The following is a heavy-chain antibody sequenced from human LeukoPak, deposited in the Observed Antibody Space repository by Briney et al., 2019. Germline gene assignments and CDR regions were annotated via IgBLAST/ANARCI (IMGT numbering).Heavy chain of an antibody. V-gene: IGHV1-2*02. CDR1: GYTFTSYY. CDR2: VNPNNGVT. CDR3: ATDHCTRTNCYEDYYHGMDV. Sequence: ASVKVSCKASGYTFTSYYIHWVRQAPGQRLEWMGWVNPNNGVTEYAQEFQGRVTMTRDTSLSTAYMELSRLRSDDTAVYYCATDHCTRTNCYEDYYHGMDVWGQGTTVTVSS. J-gene: IGHJ6*02. D-gene: IGHD2-2*01.